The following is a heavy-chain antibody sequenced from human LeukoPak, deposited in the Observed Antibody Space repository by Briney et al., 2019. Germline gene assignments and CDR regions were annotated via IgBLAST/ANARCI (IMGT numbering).Heavy chain of an antibody. J-gene: IGHJ4*02. Sequence: GGSLRLSCAVSGITLSNYGMSWVRQAPGKGLEWVAGISGSGGSTNYADSVKGRFTISRDSPKNTLYLQMNSVRAEDTAGYFCAKRGVVIRVVLVGFHKEAYYFDSWGQGALVTVSS. CDR1: GITLSNYG. CDR2: ISGSGGST. D-gene: IGHD2-8*02. CDR3: AKRGVVIRVVLVGFHKEAYYFDS. V-gene: IGHV3-23*01.